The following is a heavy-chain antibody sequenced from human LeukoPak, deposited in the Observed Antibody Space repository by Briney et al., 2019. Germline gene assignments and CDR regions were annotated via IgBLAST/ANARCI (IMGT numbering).Heavy chain of an antibody. J-gene: IGHJ4*02. V-gene: IGHV1-2*06. CDR1: GQSLTGYF. CDR3: ARLGLHGSGTYYFFDY. D-gene: IGHD3-10*01. Sequence: GASVTVSCTASGQSLTGYFIHWVRQAPGQGLEWVGRIDPNTGDTIYAQNFQGRVTVTSATSISTAYMEPSRLTSDDTAVYFCARLGLHGSGTYYFFDYWGQGTLVTVSS. CDR2: IDPNTGDT.